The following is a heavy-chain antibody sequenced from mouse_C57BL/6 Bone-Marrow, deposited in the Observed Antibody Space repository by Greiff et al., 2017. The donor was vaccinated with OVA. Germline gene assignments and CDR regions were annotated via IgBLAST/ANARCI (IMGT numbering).Heavy chain of an antibody. Sequence: QVQLQQSGPELVKPGASVKISCKASGYAFSSSWMNWVKQRPGKGLEWIGRIYPGDGDTNYNGKLKGKATLTADKSSSTAYMQRSSLTSEDSAVYFCARDGYDFDYWGQGTTLTVSS. V-gene: IGHV1-82*01. J-gene: IGHJ2*01. D-gene: IGHD2-2*01. CDR3: ARDGYDFDY. CDR2: IYPGDGDT. CDR1: GYAFSSSW.